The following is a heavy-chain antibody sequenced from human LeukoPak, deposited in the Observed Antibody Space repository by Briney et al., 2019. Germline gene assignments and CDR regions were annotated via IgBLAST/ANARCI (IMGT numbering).Heavy chain of an antibody. CDR3: ASSYYDCWYYDLDV. CDR2: IYCSGRT. D-gene: IGHD3-3*01. V-gene: IGHV4-59*01. CDR1: GCSISSYY. Sequence: PSETLSLTCSVSGCSISSYYWSWIRQPPGKGLEWIGYIYCSGRTNSNPSLKSRDTISVNTSNNQFSLKLSSVAAADTAVYYCASSYYDCWYYDLDVWGKGTTVTVSS. J-gene: IGHJ6*03.